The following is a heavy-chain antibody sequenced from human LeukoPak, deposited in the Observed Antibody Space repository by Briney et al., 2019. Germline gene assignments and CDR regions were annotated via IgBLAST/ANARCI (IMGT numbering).Heavy chain of an antibody. CDR1: GFTFSDYA. Sequence: PGGSLRLSCAASGFTFSDYAMSWVRQAPGKGLEWVLGISFSGRSTNYADSVKGRFIISRDNSNNTLYLQMNSLRAEDTAVYYCAKDREKAVGATIFDHWGQGTLATVSS. D-gene: IGHD1-26*01. CDR3: AKDREKAVGATIFDH. J-gene: IGHJ4*02. V-gene: IGHV3-23*01. CDR2: ISFSGRST.